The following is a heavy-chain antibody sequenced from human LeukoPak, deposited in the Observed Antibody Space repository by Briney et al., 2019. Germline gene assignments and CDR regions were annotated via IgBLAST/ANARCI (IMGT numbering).Heavy chain of an antibody. D-gene: IGHD3-10*01. CDR2: IYSDGST. Sequence: PGGSLLLSCAASGFIVSGDFMSWVRQAPGKGLEWVSVIYSDGSTYYAGSVKGRFTISRDNSKNTLYLQMNSLRAEDTAVYYCARARGFPGGSFDYWGQGTLVTVSS. CDR1: GFIVSGDF. V-gene: IGHV3-66*02. CDR3: ARARGFPGGSFDY. J-gene: IGHJ4*02.